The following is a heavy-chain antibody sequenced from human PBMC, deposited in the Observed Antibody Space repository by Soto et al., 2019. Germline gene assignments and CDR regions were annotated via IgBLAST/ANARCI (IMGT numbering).Heavy chain of an antibody. CDR2: IYYSGST. J-gene: IGHJ4*02. CDR1: GGSISSGGYY. Sequence: SETLSLTCTVSGGSISSGGYYWSWIRQHPGKGLEWIGYIYYSGSTYYNPSLKSRVTISVDTSKNQFSLKLSSVTAADTAVYYCARGGYYGSGSYSEFDYWGQGTLVTVSS. V-gene: IGHV4-31*03. CDR3: ARGGYYGSGSYSEFDY. D-gene: IGHD3-10*01.